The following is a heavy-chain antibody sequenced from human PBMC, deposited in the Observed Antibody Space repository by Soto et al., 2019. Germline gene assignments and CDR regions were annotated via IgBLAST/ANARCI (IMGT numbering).Heavy chain of an antibody. V-gene: IGHV4-30-4*01. D-gene: IGHD6-25*01. CDR2: IYYSGRT. CDR1: GDSITSDDYY. Sequence: SETLSLTCTVSGDSITSDDYYWTWIRQPQGKGLEWIGHIYYSGRTSYNPSLESRLSISIETSKNQFSLRLTSVSAADTAVYYCGRDRSNGYDYLDCWGQVTLVTVSS. CDR3: GRDRSNGYDYLDC. J-gene: IGHJ4*02.